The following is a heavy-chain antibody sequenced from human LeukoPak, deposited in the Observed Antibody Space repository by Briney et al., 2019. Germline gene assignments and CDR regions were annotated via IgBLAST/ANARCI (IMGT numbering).Heavy chain of an antibody. CDR3: ARVGVAGNYFDY. D-gene: IGHD6-19*01. Sequence: ASVKVSCKVSGYTLTEFSMHWVRQAPGKGLEWMGWSNPNSGDTDYAQEFQGRVTMTRDTSISTAYMELSSLRSDDTAVYYCARVGVAGNYFDYWGQGTLVTVSS. J-gene: IGHJ4*02. V-gene: IGHV1-2*02. CDR2: SNPNSGDT. CDR1: GYTLTEFS.